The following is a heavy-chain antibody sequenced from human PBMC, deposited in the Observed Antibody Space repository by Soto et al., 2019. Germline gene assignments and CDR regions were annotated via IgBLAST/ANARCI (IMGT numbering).Heavy chain of an antibody. V-gene: IGHV3-74*01. J-gene: IGHJ6*03. D-gene: IGHD3-9*01. CDR3: TREERTGYPEYYYYYYYMDV. CDR1: GFTFSSYC. Sequence: HPGGSLRLSCAASGFTFSSYCMHWVRQAPGKGLVWVSRINSDGSSTSYADSVKGRFTISRDNAKNTLYLQMNSLRAEDTAVYYCTREERTGYPEYYYYYYYMDVWGKGTTVTVSS. CDR2: INSDGSST.